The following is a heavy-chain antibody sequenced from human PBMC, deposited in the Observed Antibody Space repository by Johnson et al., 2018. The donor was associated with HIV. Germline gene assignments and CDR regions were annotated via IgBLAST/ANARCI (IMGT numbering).Heavy chain of an antibody. CDR2: IRYDGSEK. V-gene: IGHV3-30*02. J-gene: IGHJ3*01. CDR3: ARGDYHDSSGYFSDAFDV. CDR1: GFTFSSYG. D-gene: IGHD3-22*01. Sequence: QMQLVQSGGGVVQPGGSLRLSCAASGFTFSSYGMHWVRQAPGKGLEWVAFIRYDGSEKYYVASVKGRFTISRDNAKNSLYLQMNSLRAEDTAVYYCARGDYHDSSGYFSDAFDVWGQGTMVTVSS.